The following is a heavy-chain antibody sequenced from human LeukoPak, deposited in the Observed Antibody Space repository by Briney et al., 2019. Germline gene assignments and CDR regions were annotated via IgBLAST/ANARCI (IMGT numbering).Heavy chain of an antibody. V-gene: IGHV4-4*07. CDR2: IYISGSGST. Sequence: SETLSLTCAVYGGSFSGYYWSWIRQPAGKGLEWIGRIYISGSGSTNYNPSLKSRVTMSVDTSKNQFSLKLSSVTAADTAVYYCAREALVGATSSYYYYMDVWGKGTTVTVSS. D-gene: IGHD1-26*01. CDR1: GGSFSGYY. CDR3: AREALVGATSSYYYYMDV. J-gene: IGHJ6*03.